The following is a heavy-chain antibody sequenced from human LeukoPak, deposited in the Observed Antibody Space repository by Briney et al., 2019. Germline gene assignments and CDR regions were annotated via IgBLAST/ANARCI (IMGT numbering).Heavy chain of an antibody. CDR3: ARELPFDY. V-gene: IGHV3-74*01. D-gene: IGHD2-15*01. CDR1: GFTFSNYW. Sequence: GGSLRLSCAASGFTFSNYWMHWVRQAPGKGLVWVSRIKSDGSRTDYADSVKGRFTISRDNAKNTLYLQMNSLRAEDTAVYYCARELPFDYWGQGTLVAVSS. CDR2: IKSDGSRT. J-gene: IGHJ4*02.